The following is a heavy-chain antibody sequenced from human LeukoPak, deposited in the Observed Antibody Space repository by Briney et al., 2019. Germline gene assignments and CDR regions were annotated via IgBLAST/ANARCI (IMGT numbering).Heavy chain of an antibody. CDR1: GYTFTGYY. CDR2: INPNSGGT. CDR3: ARDPPGVRYGRPIFDF. D-gene: IGHD2-8*01. V-gene: IGHV1-2*02. Sequence: ASVKVSCKASGYTFTGYYIHWVRQAPGQGLEWMGWINPNSGGTNYAQKFQGRVTMTRDKSISTAYMELYSLRSDDTAVYYCARDPPGVRYGRPIFDFWGQGTLVTVSS. J-gene: IGHJ4*02.